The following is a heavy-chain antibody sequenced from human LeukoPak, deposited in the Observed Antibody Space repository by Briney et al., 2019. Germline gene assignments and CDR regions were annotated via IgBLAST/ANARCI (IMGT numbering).Heavy chain of an antibody. J-gene: IGHJ4*02. CDR1: GYTLTELS. Sequence: ASVKVSCKVSGYTLTELSMHWVRQAPGKGLEWMGRFDPEDGETIYAQKFQGRVTMTADTSTDTVYMELSSLRSEDTAIYYCAKDCGWLHFCYWGQGTLVTVSS. CDR2: FDPEDGET. V-gene: IGHV1-24*01. D-gene: IGHD5-24*01. CDR3: AKDCGWLHFCY.